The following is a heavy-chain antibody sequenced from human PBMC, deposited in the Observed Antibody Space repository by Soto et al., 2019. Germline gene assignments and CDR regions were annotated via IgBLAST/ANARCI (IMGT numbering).Heavy chain of an antibody. CDR3: ARDRDSYGPNFDY. J-gene: IGHJ4*02. CDR1: GGSISSGDYY. D-gene: IGHD5-18*01. CDR2: IYYSGST. V-gene: IGHV4-30-4*01. Sequence: SETLSLTCTVSGGSISSGDYYWSWIRQPPGKCLEWIGYIYYSGSTYYTPSLKSRVTISVDTSKNQFSLKLSSVTAADTAVYYCARDRDSYGPNFDYWGQGTLVTVSS.